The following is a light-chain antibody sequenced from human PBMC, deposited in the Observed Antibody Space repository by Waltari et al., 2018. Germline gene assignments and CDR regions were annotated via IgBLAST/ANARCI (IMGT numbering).Light chain of an antibody. CDR3: QTWDRRTVV. V-gene: IGLV3-1*01. Sequence: YELTQPPSVSVSSGQTATLSCSGDKLGDKNVYWYHQKPGQSPVLVIYRDFKRPSGISERFSGSNSGSTATLTISGTRPMDEAEYFCQTWDRRTVVFGGGTRLTVL. CDR2: RDF. J-gene: IGLJ2*01. CDR1: KLGDKN.